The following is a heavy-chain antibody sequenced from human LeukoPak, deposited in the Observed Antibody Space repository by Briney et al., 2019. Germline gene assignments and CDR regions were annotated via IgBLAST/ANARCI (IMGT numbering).Heavy chain of an antibody. CDR2: MSYSENT. CDR3: ARLHQTGSTDY. D-gene: IGHD1-14*01. V-gene: IGHV4-59*01. CDR1: GGSISGYY. J-gene: IGHJ4*02. Sequence: SETLSLTCTASGGSISGYYWSWIRQPPGKGLEWIGHMSYSENTNYNPSLKSRVTMSVDTSKNQFSLKLNSVTAADTAVYYCARLHQTGSTDYWGQGTLVTVSS.